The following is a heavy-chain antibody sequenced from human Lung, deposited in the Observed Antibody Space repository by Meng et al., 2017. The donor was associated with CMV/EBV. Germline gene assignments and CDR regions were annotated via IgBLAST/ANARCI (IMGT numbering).Heavy chain of an antibody. CDR1: GGFISSSSW. Sequence: GSLRLXCAVSGGFISSSSWWSWVRQPPGKGLEWIGEIHHSGRTKYNPSLKSRVIISVDKSKNQFTLNLSSVTAADTAVYFCAREYCSATSCYLVASGGMDVWXQVTXVTVSS. D-gene: IGHD2-2*01. CDR3: AREYCSATSCYLVASGGMDV. V-gene: IGHV4-4*01. CDR2: IHHSGRT. J-gene: IGHJ6*02.